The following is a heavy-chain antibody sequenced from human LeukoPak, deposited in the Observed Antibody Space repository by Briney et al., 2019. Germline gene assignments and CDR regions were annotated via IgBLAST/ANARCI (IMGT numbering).Heavy chain of an antibody. J-gene: IGHJ3*02. Sequence: SQTLSLTCAVSGDSVSSNSVAWNWIRQSPSRGLEWLGRTYYRSKWYNDYAVSVKSRMTINPDTSKNQFSLHPNSVTPEDTAVYYCVRDSDADRDAFDIWGQGTMVTVSS. CDR1: GDSVSSNSVA. V-gene: IGHV6-1*01. CDR3: VRDSDADRDAFDI. CDR2: TYYRSKWYN.